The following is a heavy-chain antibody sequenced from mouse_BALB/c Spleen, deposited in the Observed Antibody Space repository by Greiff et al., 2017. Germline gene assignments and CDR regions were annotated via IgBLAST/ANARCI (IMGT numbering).Heavy chain of an antibody. CDR2: IYPGDGDT. Sequence: VQLQQSGAELARPGASVKLSCKASGYTFTSYWMQWVKQRPGQGLEWIGAIYPGDGDTRYTQKFKGKATLTADKSSSTAYMQLSSLASEDSAVYYCARSTMIATAWCAYWGQGTLVTVSA. D-gene: IGHD2-4*01. CDR1: GYTFTSYW. CDR3: ARSTMIATAWCAY. J-gene: IGHJ3*01. V-gene: IGHV1-87*01.